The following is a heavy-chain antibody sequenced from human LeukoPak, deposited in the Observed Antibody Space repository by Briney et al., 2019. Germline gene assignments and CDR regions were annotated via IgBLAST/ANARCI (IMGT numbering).Heavy chain of an antibody. J-gene: IGHJ4*02. CDR1: GGSISSGGYY. CDR2: IYYSGST. V-gene: IGHV4-31*03. Sequence: SETLSLTCTVSGGSISSGGYYWSWIRQHPGQGLEWIGYIYYSGSTYYNPSLKSRVTISVDTSKNQFSLKLSSVTAADTAVYYCARDQRSGRGGFDYWGQGTLVTVSS. CDR3: ARDQRSGRGGFDY. D-gene: IGHD3-3*01.